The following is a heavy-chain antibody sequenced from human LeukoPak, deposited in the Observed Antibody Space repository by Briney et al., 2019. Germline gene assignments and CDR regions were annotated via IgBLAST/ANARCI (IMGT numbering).Heavy chain of an antibody. CDR1: GGSFSGYY. J-gene: IGHJ4*02. Sequence: SETLSLTCAVYGGSFSGYYWSWIRQPPGKGLEWIGEINHSGSTNYNPSLKSRVTISVDTSKNQFSLKLSSVTAADTAVYYCARGSAYYYGSSGYPPFDYWGQGTLVTVSS. D-gene: IGHD3-22*01. CDR2: INHSGST. V-gene: IGHV4-34*01. CDR3: ARGSAYYYGSSGYPPFDY.